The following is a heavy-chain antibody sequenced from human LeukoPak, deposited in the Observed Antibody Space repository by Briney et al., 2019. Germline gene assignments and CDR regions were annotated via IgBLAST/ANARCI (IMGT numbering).Heavy chain of an antibody. D-gene: IGHD3-10*01. CDR3: ARSLLWFGESYYFDY. CDR1: GYTFTGYY. Sequence: XCKASGYTFTGYYMXWVRQAPGQGLEWMGWINPNSGGTNYAQKFQGRVTMTRDTSISTAYMEMSRLRSDDTAVYYCARSLLWFGESYYFDYWGQGTLVTVSS. V-gene: IGHV1-2*02. CDR2: INPNSGGT. J-gene: IGHJ4*02.